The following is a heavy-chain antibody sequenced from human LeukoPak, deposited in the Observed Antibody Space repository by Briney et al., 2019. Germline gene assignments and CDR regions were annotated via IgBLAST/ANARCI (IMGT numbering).Heavy chain of an antibody. D-gene: IGHD1-20*01. J-gene: IGHJ4*02. Sequence: ETLSLTCAVYGGSFSGYYWSWIRQPPGKGLEWVSAISGSGGSTYYADSVKGRFTISRDNSKNTLYLQMNSLRAEDTAVYYCAKSPGITGSPFDYWGQGTLVTVSS. V-gene: IGHV3-23*01. CDR1: GGSFSGYY. CDR2: ISGSGGST. CDR3: AKSPGITGSPFDY.